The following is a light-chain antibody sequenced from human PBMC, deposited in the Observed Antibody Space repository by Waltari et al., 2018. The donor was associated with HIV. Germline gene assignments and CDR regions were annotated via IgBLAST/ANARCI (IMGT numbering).Light chain of an antibody. CDR2: KNF. J-gene: IGLJ1*01. Sequence: QSFLTQPPSASGTPGQTVPISCSGSSSNIENDTVYWYQQLPGITPKLLIYKNFLRPSGVPDRFAASKSGTSASLTISGLRSADEADYYCVGWDSSLSAYVFGAGTKVAVL. CDR3: VGWDSSLSAYV. CDR1: SSNIENDT. V-gene: IGLV1-47*01.